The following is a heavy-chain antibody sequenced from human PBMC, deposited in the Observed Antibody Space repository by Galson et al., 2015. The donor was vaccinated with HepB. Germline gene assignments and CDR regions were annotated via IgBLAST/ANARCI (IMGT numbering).Heavy chain of an antibody. Sequence: QSGAEVKKPGESLRISCKGSGYSFTSYWISWVRQMPGKGLEWMGRIDPSDSYTNYSPSFQGHVTISADKSISTAYLQWSSLKASDSAIYYCARLGAAAGTDSAFDYWGQGTLVTVSS. CDR2: IDPSDSYT. CDR3: ARLGAAAGTDSAFDY. D-gene: IGHD6-13*01. J-gene: IGHJ4*02. CDR1: GYSFTSYW. V-gene: IGHV5-10-1*01.